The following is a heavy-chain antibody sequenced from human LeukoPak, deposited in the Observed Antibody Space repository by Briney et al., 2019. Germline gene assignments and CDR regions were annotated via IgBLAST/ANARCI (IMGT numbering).Heavy chain of an antibody. Sequence: GGSLRLSCAASGFTFSSSGMSWVRQAPGKGLDRVSDISSKGDTTYYAESVKGRFTISRDNSKNTLYLQMNSLRAEDTAVYYCAKGEIFGVALGYWGQGTLVTVSS. CDR2: ISSKGDTT. V-gene: IGHV3-23*01. CDR1: GFTFSSSG. D-gene: IGHD3-3*01. J-gene: IGHJ4*02. CDR3: AKGEIFGVALGY.